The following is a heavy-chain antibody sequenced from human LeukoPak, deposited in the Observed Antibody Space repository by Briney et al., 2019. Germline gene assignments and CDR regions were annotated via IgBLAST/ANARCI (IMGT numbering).Heavy chain of an antibody. D-gene: IGHD2-21*02. Sequence: SETLSLTCTVSGGSISTYYWSWIRQPPGKGLEWIGYIYYSGSTNSNPSLKSRVTISVDTSKNQFSLKLSSVTAADTAVYYCARTCGGDCYFPRGMDVWGQGTTVTVSS. CDR3: ARTCGGDCYFPRGMDV. J-gene: IGHJ6*02. V-gene: IGHV4-59*01. CDR1: GGSISTYY. CDR2: IYYSGST.